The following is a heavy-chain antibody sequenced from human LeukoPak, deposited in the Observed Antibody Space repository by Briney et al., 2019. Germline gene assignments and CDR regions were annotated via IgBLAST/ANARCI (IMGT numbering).Heavy chain of an antibody. CDR2: ISAYNGNT. CDR1: GYTFTSYG. D-gene: IGHD6-13*01. CDR3: ARFSSSSWYGSGVSDY. J-gene: IGHJ4*02. V-gene: IGHV1-18*01. Sequence: ASVKVSCKASGYTFTSYGISWVRQAPGQGLEWMGWISAYNGNTNYAQKLRGRVTMTTDTSTSTAYMELRSLRSDDTAVYYCARFSSSSWYGSGVSDYWGQGTLVTVSS.